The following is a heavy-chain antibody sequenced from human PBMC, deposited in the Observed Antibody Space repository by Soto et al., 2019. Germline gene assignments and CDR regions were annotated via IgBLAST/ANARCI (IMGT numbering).Heavy chain of an antibody. CDR3: AREVNSSPARGANGFDP. Sequence: QVQLQESGPGLVQPSGTLSLTCAVSGDSINNSHWWSWVRPTPGKGLEWIGETYHSGTTNYNPSLKTRVTISIDKSKNQFSLKMNSVTAADTAVYYCAREVNSSPARGANGFDPWGQGTLVTVSS. J-gene: IGHJ5*02. D-gene: IGHD6-13*01. CDR1: GDSINNSHW. V-gene: IGHV4-4*02. CDR2: TYHSGTT.